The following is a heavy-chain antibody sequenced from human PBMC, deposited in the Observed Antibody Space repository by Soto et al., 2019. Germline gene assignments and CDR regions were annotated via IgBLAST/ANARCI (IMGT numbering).Heavy chain of an antibody. Sequence: EVQLVESGGVVVQPGGSLRLSCAASGFTFDDYSMHWVRQAPGKGLEWVSLISWDGRSSYYADSLKGRFTVSRDYSKSSLSLHMYSVTTDDSAFYYCGKGAAVSDYTVLHFWGQGALVTGSS. D-gene: IGHD4-17*01. V-gene: IGHV3-43*01. CDR3: GKGAAVSDYTVLHF. CDR1: GFTFDDYS. CDR2: ISWDGRSS. J-gene: IGHJ4*02.